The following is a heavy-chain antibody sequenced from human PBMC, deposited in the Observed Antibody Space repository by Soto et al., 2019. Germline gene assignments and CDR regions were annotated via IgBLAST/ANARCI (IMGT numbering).Heavy chain of an antibody. V-gene: IGHV3-7*01. Sequence: PGGSLRLSCAASGFTFSSYWMSWVRQAPGKGLEWVANIKQDGSEKYYVDSVKGRFTISRDNAKNSLYLQMNSLRAEDTAVYYCARGMTTRDYYYYYYMDVWGKGTTVTVSS. J-gene: IGHJ6*03. D-gene: IGHD4-17*01. CDR2: IKQDGSEK. CDR3: ARGMTTRDYYYYYYMDV. CDR1: GFTFSSYW.